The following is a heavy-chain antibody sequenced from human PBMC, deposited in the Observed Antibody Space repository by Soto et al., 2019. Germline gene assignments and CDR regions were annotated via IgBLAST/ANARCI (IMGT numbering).Heavy chain of an antibody. Sequence: GASVKVSCKASGYTFTSYGISWVRQAPGQGLEWMGWISAYNGNTNYARKLQGRVTMTTDTSTSTAYMELRSLRSDDTAVYYCARDLGIAAAGKWDYYYYGMDVWGQGTTVTVSS. CDR1: GYTFTSYG. CDR2: ISAYNGNT. D-gene: IGHD6-13*01. J-gene: IGHJ6*02. CDR3: ARDLGIAAAGKWDYYYYGMDV. V-gene: IGHV1-18*01.